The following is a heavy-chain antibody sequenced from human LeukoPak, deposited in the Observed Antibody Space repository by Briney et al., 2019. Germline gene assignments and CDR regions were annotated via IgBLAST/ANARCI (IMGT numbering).Heavy chain of an antibody. CDR2: IYYSGST. V-gene: IGHV4-39*07. D-gene: IGHD3-16*01. Sequence: SETLSLTCTVPGGSLSSSSYYWGWIRQPPGKGLEWIGSIYYSGSTYYNPSLKSRVTISVDTSKNQFSLKLSSVTAADTAVYYCARVPVVWGSYPYYYYYMDVWGKGTTVTVSS. CDR3: ARVPVVWGSYPYYYYYMDV. J-gene: IGHJ6*03. CDR1: GGSLSSSSYY.